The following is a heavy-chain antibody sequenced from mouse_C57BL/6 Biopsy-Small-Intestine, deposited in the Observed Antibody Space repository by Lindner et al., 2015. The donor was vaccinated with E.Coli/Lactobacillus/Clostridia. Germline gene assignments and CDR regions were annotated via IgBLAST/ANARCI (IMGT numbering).Heavy chain of an antibody. J-gene: IGHJ2*01. V-gene: IGHV1-42*01. CDR2: INPSTGGA. CDR1: GYSFTSNY. CDR3: ARREVYYFDY. Sequence: VQLQESGPELVKSGASVKISCKASGYSFTSNYLNWVKQSPEKSLEWIGEINPSTGGAVYNEKFRAKATLTIDRSSNTAYMQLKSLTSEDSAVYYCARREVYYFDYWGQGTTLTVSS.